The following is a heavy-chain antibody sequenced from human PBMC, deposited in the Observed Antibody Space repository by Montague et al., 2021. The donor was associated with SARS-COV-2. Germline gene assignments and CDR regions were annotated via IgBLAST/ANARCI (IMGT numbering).Heavy chain of an antibody. J-gene: IGHJ4*02. V-gene: IGHV3-21*01. Sequence: SLRLSCAASGFTFSSYRMNWVRQAPGKGLEWVSSISSSSSYIYYADSVKGRFTISRDNAKNSLYLQMNSLRAEDTAVYYCARDRSADYYDSSGYFDYWGQGTLVTVSS. CDR1: GFTFSSYR. CDR2: ISSSSSYI. D-gene: IGHD3-22*01. CDR3: ARDRSADYYDSSGYFDY.